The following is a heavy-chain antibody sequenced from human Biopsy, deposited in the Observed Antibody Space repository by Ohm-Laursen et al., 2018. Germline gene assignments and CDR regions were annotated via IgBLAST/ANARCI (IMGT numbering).Heavy chain of an antibody. D-gene: IGHD5-24*01. J-gene: IGHJ2*01. CDR2: IYFNGRT. V-gene: IGHV4-59*07. CDR1: GGPIDSYY. Sequence: SDTLSLTCTVSGGPIDSYYWSWIRQPPGQALEWIGYIYFNGRTSYNPSLKSRVTMSVNTSKKQFPLRLSSVTAADTAVYYCASAGYNPDWNFDLWGRGTRVTVSS. CDR3: ASAGYNPDWNFDL.